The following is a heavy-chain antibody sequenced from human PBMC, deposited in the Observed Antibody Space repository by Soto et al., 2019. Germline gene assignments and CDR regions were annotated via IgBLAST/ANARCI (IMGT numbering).Heavy chain of an antibody. CDR1: GYSFIVYR. V-gene: IGHV1-3*01. CDR2: INAGNGDT. Sequence: QVQFVQSGAEVKKPGASVKVSCMTSGYSFIVYRIHWVRRAPGQRLEWMGWINAGNGDTKYSRKFQGRVTITGDTSASTAYMELSSLRSDDTAVYYCARDPGDYWGQGTLVIVSS. CDR3: ARDPGDY. J-gene: IGHJ4*02. D-gene: IGHD3-10*01.